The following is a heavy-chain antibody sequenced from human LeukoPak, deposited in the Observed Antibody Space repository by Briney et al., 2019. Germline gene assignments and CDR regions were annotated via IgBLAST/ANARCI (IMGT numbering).Heavy chain of an antibody. D-gene: IGHD6-19*01. J-gene: IGHJ4*02. CDR2: ISSSGSTI. CDR1: GFTFSSYE. Sequence: GGSLRLSCAASGFTFSSYEMNWVRQAPGKGLEWVSYISSSGSTIYYADSVKGRFTISRDNAKNSLYLQMNSLRAEDTAVYYCAKHLAEDSSGWYPFDYWGQGTLVTVSS. CDR3: AKHLAEDSSGWYPFDY. V-gene: IGHV3-48*03.